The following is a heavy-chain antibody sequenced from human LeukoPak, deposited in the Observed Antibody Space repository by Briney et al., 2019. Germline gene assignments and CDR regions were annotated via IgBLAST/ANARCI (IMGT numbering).Heavy chain of an antibody. V-gene: IGHV4-39*01. J-gene: IGHJ1*01. CDR2: IYYSGST. CDR3: ARHELLYGDYVLLYFQH. CDR1: GGSISSSSYY. Sequence: SETLSLTCTVSGGSISSSSYYWGWIRQPPGKGLEWIGSIYYSGSTYYNPSLKSRVAISVGTSKNQFSLKLSSVTAADTAVYYCARHELLYGDYVLLYFQHWGQGTLVTVSS. D-gene: IGHD4-17*01.